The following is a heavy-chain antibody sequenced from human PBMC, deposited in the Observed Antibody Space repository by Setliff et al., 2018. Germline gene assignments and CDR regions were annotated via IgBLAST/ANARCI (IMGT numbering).Heavy chain of an antibody. V-gene: IGHV3-30*02. CDR2: IWYDGSNK. D-gene: IGHD2-15*01. CDR3: VCFSWRGCSGDTCYSGDDSFDM. Sequence: LRLSCAASGFTFSTYCMHWVRQAPGKGLEWVAYIWYDGSNKYYVDSVKGRFTVSRDNSKDTLYLQMNSLRVEDSAIYYCVCFSWRGCSGDTCYSGDDSFDMWGQGTEVTVSS. CDR1: GFTFSTYC. J-gene: IGHJ3*02.